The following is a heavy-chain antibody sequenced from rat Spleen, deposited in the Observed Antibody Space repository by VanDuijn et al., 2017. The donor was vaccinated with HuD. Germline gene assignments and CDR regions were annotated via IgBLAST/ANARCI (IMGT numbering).Heavy chain of an antibody. J-gene: IGHJ2*01. CDR1: VYSITSSYR. CDR3: ARHGDYYGIYPFDY. V-gene: IGHV3-3*01. Sequence: EMKLQESGPGLVKPSQSLSLTCSVTVYSITSSYRWNWIRKFPGNKLEWMGYINGAGSTNYNPSLKSRISITRDTSKNQFFLQVNSVTTEDTATYYCARHGDYYGIYPFDYWGQGVLVTVSS. D-gene: IGHD1-8*01. CDR2: INGAGST.